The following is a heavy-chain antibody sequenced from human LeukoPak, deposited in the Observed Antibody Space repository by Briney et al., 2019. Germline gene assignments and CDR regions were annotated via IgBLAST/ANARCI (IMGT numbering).Heavy chain of an antibody. J-gene: IGHJ4*02. D-gene: IGHD2-2*01. V-gene: IGHV3-74*01. Sequence: GGSLRLSCTASGFTFNSYWMQWFRQDPGKGLVWVSCISTDGSTTRYADSVKGRFTISRDNAKSTLYLQMNSLRAEDTAVYYCARDYARAVEYWGQGTLATVSS. CDR1: GFTFNSYW. CDR2: ISTDGSTT. CDR3: ARDYARAVEY.